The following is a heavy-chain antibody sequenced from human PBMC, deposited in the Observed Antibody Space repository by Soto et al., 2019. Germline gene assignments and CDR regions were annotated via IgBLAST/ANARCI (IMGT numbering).Heavy chain of an antibody. Sequence: QVQLQESGPGLVKPSETLSLTCTVSGGSVSSGSYYWSWIRQPPGKGLEWIGYIYYSGSTNYNPSLKSRVTISVDTSKTQFDLKRSSVTAADTAVYYCARGVKWAAAGPKGWFDPWGQGTLVTVSS. CDR3: ARGVKWAAAGPKGWFDP. D-gene: IGHD6-13*01. V-gene: IGHV4-61*01. J-gene: IGHJ5*02. CDR2: IYYSGST. CDR1: GGSVSSGSYY.